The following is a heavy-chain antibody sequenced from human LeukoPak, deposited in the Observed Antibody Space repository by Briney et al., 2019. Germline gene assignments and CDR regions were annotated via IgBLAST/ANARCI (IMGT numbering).Heavy chain of an antibody. CDR2: IKHDGSEK. J-gene: IGHJ4*02. CDR1: GFIFTNYF. CDR3: AKGYGGNRPFDY. V-gene: IGHV3-7*03. D-gene: IGHD4-23*01. Sequence: PGGSLRLSCAASGFIFTNYFMSWVRQAPGKGLEWVASIKHDGSEKYYVDSVRGRFTISRDNTMNSLYLQMSSLRAEDTAVYYCAKGYGGNRPFDYWGQGTLVTVSS.